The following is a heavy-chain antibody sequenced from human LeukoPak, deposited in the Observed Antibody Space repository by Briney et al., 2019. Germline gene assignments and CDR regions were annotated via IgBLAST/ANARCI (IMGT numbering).Heavy chain of an antibody. CDR2: IYYSGST. V-gene: IGHV4-61*05. Sequence: PSETLSLTCTVSGGSISSSSYYWSWIRQPPGKELEWISYIYYSGSTNYNPSFKSRVTISVDTSKNQFSLKLSSVTAADTAVYYCARHEGAPKGFGYWGQGTLVTVSS. CDR3: ARHEGAPKGFGY. J-gene: IGHJ4*02. D-gene: IGHD3-16*01. CDR1: GGSISSSSYY.